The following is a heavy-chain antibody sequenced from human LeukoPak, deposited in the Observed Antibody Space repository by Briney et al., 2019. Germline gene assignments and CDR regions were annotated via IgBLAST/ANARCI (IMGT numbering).Heavy chain of an antibody. J-gene: IGHJ4*01. D-gene: IGHD5-18*01. Sequence: PSETLSLTCAVYGGSFSGYYWSWIRQPPGRGLEWIGEINHSGSTNYNPSLKSRVTISVDTSKNQFSLKLSSVTAADTAVYYCARGSWIQLLDYWGQEPWSPSPQ. V-gene: IGHV4-34*01. CDR1: GGSFSGYY. CDR3: ARGSWIQLLDY. CDR2: INHSGST.